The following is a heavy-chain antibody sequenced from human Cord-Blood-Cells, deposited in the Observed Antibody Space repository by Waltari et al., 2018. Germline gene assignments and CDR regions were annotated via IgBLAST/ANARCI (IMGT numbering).Heavy chain of an antibody. CDR3: ARDRATGVVDY. Sequence: QVQLVESGGGVVQPGRSRRLPCAASGFTFSSHAMLRVRQAPGKGLEWVAVISYDGSNKYYADSVKGRFTISRDNSKNTLYLQMNSLRAEDTAVYYCARDRATGVVDYWGQGTLVTVSS. V-gene: IGHV3-30*04. J-gene: IGHJ4*02. CDR2: ISYDGSNK. CDR1: GFTFSSHA. D-gene: IGHD7-27*01.